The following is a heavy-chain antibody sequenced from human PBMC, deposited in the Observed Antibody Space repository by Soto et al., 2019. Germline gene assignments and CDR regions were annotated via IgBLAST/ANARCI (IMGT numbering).Heavy chain of an antibody. J-gene: IGHJ5*02. D-gene: IGHD6-19*01. CDR1: GGTFSSYA. CDR2: IIPIFGTA. Sequence: SVKVSCKASGGTFSSYAISWVRQAPGQGLEWMGGIIPIFGTANYAQKFQGRVTITADESTSTAYMELSSLRSEDTAVYYCARESPYIAVAGTWFDPWGQGTLVTVSS. V-gene: IGHV1-69*13. CDR3: ARESPYIAVAGTWFDP.